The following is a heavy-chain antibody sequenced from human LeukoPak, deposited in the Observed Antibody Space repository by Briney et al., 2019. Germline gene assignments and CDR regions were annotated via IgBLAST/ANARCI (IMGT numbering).Heavy chain of an antibody. CDR3: ANGYSYGLPVDAFDI. CDR1: GGSISSYY. D-gene: IGHD5-18*01. CDR2: IYYSGST. Sequence: KPSETLSLTCTVSGGSISSYYWSWIRQPPGKGLEWIGYIYYSGSTNYNPSLKSRVTISVDTSKNQFSLKLSSVTAADTAVYYCANGYSYGLPVDAFDIWGQGTMVTVSS. J-gene: IGHJ3*02. V-gene: IGHV4-59*01.